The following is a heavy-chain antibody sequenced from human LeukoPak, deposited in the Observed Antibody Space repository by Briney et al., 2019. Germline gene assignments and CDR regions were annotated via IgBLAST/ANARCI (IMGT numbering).Heavy chain of an antibody. J-gene: IGHJ4*02. V-gene: IGHV3-23*01. Sequence: PGGSLRLSCAASGFTFSTVALSWVRQAPGKGLEWVSVISGTGGSTNYADSVKGRFTISRDYSKSTLYVQMNSLRVEDTAVYYCTSTYCSSANCLNAFDYWGQGTLVTVSS. CDR3: TSTYCSSANCLNAFDY. CDR2: ISGTGGST. CDR1: GFTFSTVA. D-gene: IGHD2-2*01.